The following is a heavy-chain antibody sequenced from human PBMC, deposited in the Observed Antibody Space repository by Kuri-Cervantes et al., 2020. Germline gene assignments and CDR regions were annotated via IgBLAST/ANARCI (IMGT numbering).Heavy chain of an antibody. V-gene: IGHV1-18*01. CDR2: ISAYNGNT. CDR3: ARDFGAGYVAALDY. Sequence: ASVKVSCKASGYTFTSYGISWVRQAPGQGLEWMGWISAYNGNTHYAQKLQGRVTMTTDTSTSTAYMELRSLRSDDTAVYYCARDFGAGYVAALDYWGQGTLVTVSS. CDR1: GYTFTSYG. J-gene: IGHJ4*02. D-gene: IGHD3-10*01.